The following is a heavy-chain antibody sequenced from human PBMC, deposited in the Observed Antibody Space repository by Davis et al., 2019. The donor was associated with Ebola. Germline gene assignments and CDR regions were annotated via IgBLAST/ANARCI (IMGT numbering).Heavy chain of an antibody. CDR3: AKDLGRSSGWVPGY. CDR1: GFTFSSYA. CDR2: ISGSGGST. J-gene: IGHJ4*02. D-gene: IGHD6-19*01. Sequence: GESLKISCAASGFTFSSYAMSWVRQAPGKGLEWVSAISGSGGSTYYADSVKGRFTISRDNSKNTLYLQMNSLRAEDTAVYYCAKDLGRSSGWVPGYWGQGTLVTVSS. V-gene: IGHV3-23*01.